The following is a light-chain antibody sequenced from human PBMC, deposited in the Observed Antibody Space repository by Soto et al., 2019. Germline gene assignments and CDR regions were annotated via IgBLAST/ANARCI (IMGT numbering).Light chain of an antibody. J-gene: IGKJ5*01. Sequence: ETVLTQSPATLSLPQGERATLSCRASQSVSSHSAWYQPKPGQSPRLLIYDASNRATGIPARFSGSGSGTDFTLTISSLEPEDFAVYYCQQRSNWPPITFGQGTRLEIK. CDR2: DAS. CDR3: QQRSNWPPIT. CDR1: QSVSSH. V-gene: IGKV3-11*01.